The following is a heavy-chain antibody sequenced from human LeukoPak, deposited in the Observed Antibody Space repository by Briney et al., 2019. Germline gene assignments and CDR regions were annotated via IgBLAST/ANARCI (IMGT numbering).Heavy chain of an antibody. CDR3: ARVGDYGDYVWRRAFDI. V-gene: IGHV1-3*01. CDR1: GYTFTSYA. Sequence: ASVKVSCKASGYTFTSYAMHWVRQAPGQRLEWMGWINAGNGNTKYSQKFQGRVTITRDTSASTAYMGLSSLRSEDTAVYYCARVGDYGDYVWRRAFDIWGQGTMVTVSS. CDR2: INAGNGNT. J-gene: IGHJ3*02. D-gene: IGHD4-17*01.